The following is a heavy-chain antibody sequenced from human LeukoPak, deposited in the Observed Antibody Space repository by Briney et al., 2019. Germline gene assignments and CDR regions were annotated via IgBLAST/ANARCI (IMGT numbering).Heavy chain of an antibody. Sequence: SETLSLTCTVSGGSISSYYWSWIRQPPGKGLEWIGYIYYSGSTNYNPSLKSRVTISVDTSKNQFSLKLSSVTAADTAVYYCARHGGGWTFDYWGQGTLVTVSS. V-gene: IGHV4-59*08. J-gene: IGHJ4*02. CDR2: IYYSGST. D-gene: IGHD6-19*01. CDR1: GGSISSYY. CDR3: ARHGGGWTFDY.